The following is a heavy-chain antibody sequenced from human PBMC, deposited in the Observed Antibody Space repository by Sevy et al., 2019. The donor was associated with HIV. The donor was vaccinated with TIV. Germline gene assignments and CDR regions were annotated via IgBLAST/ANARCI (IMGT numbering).Heavy chain of an antibody. Sequence: GGSLRLSCAASGFTFAKYSMSWVRQAPGKGLEWVSTFSFGCGRINYADSVKGRFTIYRDDSKNTLFLQMNSLRAEDTATYFCAREVCTQPHDYWGQGTLVTVSS. CDR3: AREVCTQPHDY. J-gene: IGHJ4*02. V-gene: IGHV3-23*01. D-gene: IGHD2-8*01. CDR2: FSFGCGRI. CDR1: GFTFAKYS.